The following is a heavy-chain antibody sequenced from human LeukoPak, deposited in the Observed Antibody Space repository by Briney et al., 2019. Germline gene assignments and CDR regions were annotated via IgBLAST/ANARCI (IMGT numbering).Heavy chain of an antibody. CDR3: ARGPALGVRGAHLDY. V-gene: IGHV3-30-3*01. J-gene: IGHJ4*02. CDR1: GFTFSSYA. CDR2: ISYDGSNK. Sequence: PGGSLRLSCAASGFTFSSYAMHWVRQAPGKGLEWVAVISYDGSNKYYADSVKGRFTISRDNPKNTLFLEMNTLRVEDTAVYRCARGPALGVRGAHLDYWGQGILVAVSS. D-gene: IGHD3-10*01.